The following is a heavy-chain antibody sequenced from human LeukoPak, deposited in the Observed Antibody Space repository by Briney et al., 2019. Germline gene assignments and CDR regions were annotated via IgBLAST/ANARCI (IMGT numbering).Heavy chain of an antibody. Sequence: SETLSLTCTVSGGSISSFYWIWIRQPPGKGLEGIGYIYYSGNTNYNPSLKNRVTISVDTSKNQFSLKLSSVTAADTAVYYCARGYSGSYGRFDYWGQGTLATVSS. D-gene: IGHD1-26*01. CDR2: IYYSGNT. CDR3: ARGYSGSYGRFDY. V-gene: IGHV4-59*01. J-gene: IGHJ4*02. CDR1: GGSISSFY.